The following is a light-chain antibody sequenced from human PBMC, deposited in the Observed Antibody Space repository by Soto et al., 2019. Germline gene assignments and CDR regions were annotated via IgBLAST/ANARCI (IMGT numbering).Light chain of an antibody. Sequence: EIVMTQSPATLSVSPGERATLSCRASQSVSGNLAWYQQKPGQAPRLLMFGASTRASGIPDRFSGSGSGTEFTLTNSSLQSEDFAVYYCQQYNNWPPVTFGQGTRLEIK. CDR3: QQYNNWPPVT. CDR2: GAS. V-gene: IGKV3-15*01. CDR1: QSVSGN. J-gene: IGKJ5*01.